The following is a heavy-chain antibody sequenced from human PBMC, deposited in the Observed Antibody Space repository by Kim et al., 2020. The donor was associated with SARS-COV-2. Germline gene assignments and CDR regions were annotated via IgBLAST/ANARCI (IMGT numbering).Heavy chain of an antibody. V-gene: IGHV3-30*03. CDR1: GFTFDSYA. CDR3: ARVTTGWYSGTFDI. J-gene: IGHJ3*02. Sequence: GGSLRLSCAASGFTFDSYAMYWVRQGPGKGLEWVAVISYDGNNKYYADSVRGRFTISRDNSENTLYLQMGSLRPDDTAVFYCARVTTGWYSGTFDIWGQGTRVTVS. D-gene: IGHD6-19*01. CDR2: ISYDGNNK.